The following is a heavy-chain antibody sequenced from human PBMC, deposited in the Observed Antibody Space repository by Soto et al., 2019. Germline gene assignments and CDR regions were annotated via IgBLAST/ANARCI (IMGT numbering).Heavy chain of an antibody. J-gene: IGHJ6*02. Sequence: QVQLVQSGAEVKNPGASVKVSCKASGYTFTRYGIGWARQAPGQGLEWMGWINTYNGNTNYAQNVQGRATLTTDTSTSTAYMELGSLRSNDTAIYYCAMVDVYVTPSPQDVWGQGTTVIVSS. CDR2: INTYNGNT. D-gene: IGHD3-16*01. V-gene: IGHV1-18*01. CDR1: GYTFTRYG. CDR3: AMVDVYVTPSPQDV.